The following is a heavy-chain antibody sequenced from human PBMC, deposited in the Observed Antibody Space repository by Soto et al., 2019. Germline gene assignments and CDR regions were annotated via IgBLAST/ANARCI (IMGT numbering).Heavy chain of an antibody. CDR1: GFTFSSYA. J-gene: IGHJ4*02. V-gene: IGHV3-30-3*01. D-gene: IGHD3-22*01. CDR2: ISYDGSNK. CDR3: ARDLTMIRDYFDY. Sequence: QVQLVESGGGVVQPGRSLRLSCAASGFTFSSYAMHWVRQAPGKGLEWVAVISYDGSNKYYADSVKGRFTISRDNSKNTLYLQMNSLRAEDTAVYYCARDLTMIRDYFDYWGQGTLVTVSS.